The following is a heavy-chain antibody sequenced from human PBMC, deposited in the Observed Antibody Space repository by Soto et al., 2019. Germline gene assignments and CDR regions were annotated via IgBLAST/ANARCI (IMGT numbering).Heavy chain of an antibody. J-gene: IGHJ6*02. CDR1: GGSISSGGYY. D-gene: IGHD1-26*01. Sequence: QVQLQESGPGLVKPSQTLSLTCTVSGGSISSGGYYWSWIRQHPGKGLEWIGYIYYSGSTYYNPSLKSRFTISVDTSKNQFSLKLSSVTAADTAVYYCARDIGDMDSGYNYGMDVWGQGTTVTVSS. CDR2: IYYSGST. V-gene: IGHV4-31*03. CDR3: ARDIGDMDSGYNYGMDV.